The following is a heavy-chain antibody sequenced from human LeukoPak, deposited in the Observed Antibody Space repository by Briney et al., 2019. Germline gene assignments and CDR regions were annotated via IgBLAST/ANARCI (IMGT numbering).Heavy chain of an antibody. J-gene: IGHJ4*02. CDR3: ARGTLYSYGYQQLY. V-gene: IGHV3-30*04. D-gene: IGHD5-18*01. CDR2: ISYDGSNK. CDR1: GFTFSSYA. Sequence: GRSLRLSCAASGFTFSSYAMHWVRQAPGKGLEWVAVISYDGSNKYYADSVKGRFTISRDNSKNTLYLQMNSLRAEDTAVYYCARGTLYSYGYQQLYWGQGTLVTVSS.